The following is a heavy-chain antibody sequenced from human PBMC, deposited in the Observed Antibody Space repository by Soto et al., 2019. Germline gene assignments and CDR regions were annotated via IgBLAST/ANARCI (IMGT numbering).Heavy chain of an antibody. CDR1: GFTFSSYA. J-gene: IGHJ4*02. D-gene: IGHD6-13*01. Sequence: QTGGSLRLSCAASGFTFSSYAMSWVRQAPGKGLEWVSAISGSGGSTYYADSVKGRFTISRDNSKNTLYLQMNSLRAEDTAVYYCAKLFEPADDHSSSWFPFDYWGQGTLVTVSS. CDR2: ISGSGGST. V-gene: IGHV3-23*01. CDR3: AKLFEPADDHSSSWFPFDY.